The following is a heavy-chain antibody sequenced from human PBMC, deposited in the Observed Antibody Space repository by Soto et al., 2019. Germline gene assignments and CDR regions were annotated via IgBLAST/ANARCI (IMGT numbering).Heavy chain of an antibody. V-gene: IGHV3-73*01. Sequence: GGSLRLSCAASGFSFTGSAIHWVRQASGKGLEWVGRIRSKANTYATAYAASVKGRFTISRDDSKNTAYLQMNSLKTEDTAVYYCTFLFXYDRGGTRERYFYGVDVWGQGTTVTVSS. J-gene: IGHJ6*02. D-gene: IGHD3-22*01. CDR2: IRSKANTYAT. CDR1: GFSFTGSA. CDR3: TFLFXYDRGGTRERYFYGVDV.